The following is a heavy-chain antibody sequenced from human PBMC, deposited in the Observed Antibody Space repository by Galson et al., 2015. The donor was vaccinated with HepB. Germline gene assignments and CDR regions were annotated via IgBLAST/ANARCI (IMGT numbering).Heavy chain of an antibody. CDR1: GFTFSSYG. V-gene: IGHV3-33*01. D-gene: IGHD7-27*01. CDR2: IWYDGSNK. CDR3: ARDPLGRAVYYHGMDV. J-gene: IGHJ6*02. Sequence: SLRLSCAASGFTFSSYGMHWVRQAPGKGLEWVAVIWYDGSNKYYADSVKGRFTISRDNSKNTLYLQMNSLRAEDTAVYYCARDPLGRAVYYHGMDVWGQGTTVTVSS.